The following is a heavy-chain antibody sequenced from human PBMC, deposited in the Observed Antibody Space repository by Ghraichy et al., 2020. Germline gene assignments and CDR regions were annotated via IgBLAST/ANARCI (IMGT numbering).Heavy chain of an antibody. Sequence: LSLTCTVSGGSISSYYWSWIRQPPGKGLEWIGYIYYSGSTNYNPSLKSRVTISVDTSKNQFSLKLSSVTAADTAVYYCARQRLHPNWFDPWGQGTLVTVSS. V-gene: IGHV4-59*08. CDR1: GGSISSYY. CDR2: IYYSGST. J-gene: IGHJ5*02. CDR3: ARQRLHPNWFDP. D-gene: IGHD4-11*01.